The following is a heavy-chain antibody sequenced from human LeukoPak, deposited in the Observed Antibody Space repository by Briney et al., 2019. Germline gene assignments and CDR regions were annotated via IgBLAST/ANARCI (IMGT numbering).Heavy chain of an antibody. J-gene: IGHJ6*03. V-gene: IGHV3-23*01. CDR1: GFTFSNYA. CDR3: AKANVDGDYYYMDV. Sequence: GGSLRLSCAASGFTFSNYAMTWVRQAPGKGLEWVSGIRGSGGNTYYADYVKGRFTIYRDNSKNTLYLQMNSLRDEDTAVYYCAKANVDGDYYYMDVWGKGTTVTVSS. CDR2: IRGSGGNT. D-gene: IGHD5-12*01.